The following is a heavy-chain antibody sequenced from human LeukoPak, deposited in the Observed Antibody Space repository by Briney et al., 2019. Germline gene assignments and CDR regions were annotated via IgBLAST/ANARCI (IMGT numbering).Heavy chain of an antibody. CDR3: GRVAVAVPRSWFDP. V-gene: IGHV1-46*01. CDR2: INPSGGST. Sequence: ASVKVSCKASGYTFASYYMHWVRQAPGQGLEWMGVINPSGGSTSYAQKFEGRVTVTRDTSTSTVSMELSSLRSEDTSVYYCGRVAVAVPRSWFDPWGQGTMVIVSS. J-gene: IGHJ5*02. D-gene: IGHD6-19*01. CDR1: GYTFASYY.